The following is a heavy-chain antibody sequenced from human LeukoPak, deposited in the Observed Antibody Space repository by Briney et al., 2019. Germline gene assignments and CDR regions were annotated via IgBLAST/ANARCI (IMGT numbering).Heavy chain of an antibody. J-gene: IGHJ3*02. CDR3: ARSYYKGAFDI. CDR2: IYYSGST. V-gene: IGHV4-59*01. CDR1: GGSISSYY. D-gene: IGHD3-10*01. Sequence: SETLSLTCTVSGGSISSYYWSWIRQPPGKGLEWIGYIYYSGSTNYNPSLKSRVTISVDTSKNQFSLKLSSVTAADTAEYYCARSYYKGAFDIWGQGTMVTVSS.